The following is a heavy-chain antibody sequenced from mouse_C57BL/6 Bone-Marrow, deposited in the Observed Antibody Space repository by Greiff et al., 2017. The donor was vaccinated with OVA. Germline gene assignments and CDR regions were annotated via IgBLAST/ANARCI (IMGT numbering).Heavy chain of an antibody. CDR1: GFTFSSYA. CDR2: ISDGGSYT. Sequence: DVMLVESGGGLVKPGGSLKLSCAASGFTFSSYAMSWVRQTPEKRLEWVATISDGGSYTYYPDNVKGRFTISRDNAKNNLYLQMSHLKSEDTAMYYCARDHQGDWYFDVWGTGTTVTVSS. J-gene: IGHJ1*03. V-gene: IGHV5-4*01. CDR3: ARDHQGDWYFDV.